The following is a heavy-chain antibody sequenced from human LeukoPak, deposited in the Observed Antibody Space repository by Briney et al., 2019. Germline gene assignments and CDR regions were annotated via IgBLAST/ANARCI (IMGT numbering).Heavy chain of an antibody. CDR3: ARDWSFSFDY. D-gene: IGHD1-26*01. CDR2: ISTSSTTI. Sequence: GGSLRLSCAASGFTFSSYGMNWVRQAPGKGLEWLSYISTSSTTIYFADSVKGRFTISRDNAKSSLYLQMNSLRDEDTAVYYCARDWSFSFDYWGQGTLVTVSS. J-gene: IGHJ4*02. V-gene: IGHV3-48*02. CDR1: GFTFSSYG.